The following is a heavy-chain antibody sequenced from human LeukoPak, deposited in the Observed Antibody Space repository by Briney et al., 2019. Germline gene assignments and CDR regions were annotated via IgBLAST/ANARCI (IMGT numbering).Heavy chain of an antibody. CDR1: GFTFSSYA. Sequence: GGSLRLSCAASGFTFSSYAMSWVRQAPGKGLEWVSAISGSGGSTYYADSVKGRSTISRDNSKNTLYLQMNSLRAEDTAVYYCAKDRAVAARPGAHDYWGQGTLVTVSS. CDR3: AKDRAVAARPGAHDY. J-gene: IGHJ4*02. V-gene: IGHV3-23*01. CDR2: ISGSGGST. D-gene: IGHD6-6*01.